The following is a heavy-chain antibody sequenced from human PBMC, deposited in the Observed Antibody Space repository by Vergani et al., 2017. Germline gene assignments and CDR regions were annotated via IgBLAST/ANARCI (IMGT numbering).Heavy chain of an antibody. V-gene: IGHV4-34*01. Sequence: QVQLQQWGAGLLKPSETLSLTCAVYGGSFSGYYWSWIRQPPGKGLEWIGEINHSGSTNYNPSLKSRVTISVDPSKNQFSLKLSSVTAADMAVYYCARVRGITGTTDYWGQGTLVTVSS. J-gene: IGHJ4*02. D-gene: IGHD1-20*01. CDR1: GGSFSGYY. CDR3: ARVRGITGTTDY. CDR2: INHSGST.